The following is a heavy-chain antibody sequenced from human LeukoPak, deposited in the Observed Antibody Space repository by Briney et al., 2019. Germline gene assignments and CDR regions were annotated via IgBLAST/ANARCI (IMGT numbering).Heavy chain of an antibody. CDR1: GYIFTSYA. CDR3: ARSRTDDYGDWWWFDS. V-gene: IGHV1-3*01. Sequence: ASVKVSCKASGYIFTSYAMHWVRQAPGQRLEWMGWINGGKGNIKYSQKFQGRVTISKDTSTRTAYMELSSLRSEDTAVYYCARSRTDDYGDWWWFDSWGQGTLVTVSS. D-gene: IGHD4-17*01. J-gene: IGHJ5*01. CDR2: INGGKGNI.